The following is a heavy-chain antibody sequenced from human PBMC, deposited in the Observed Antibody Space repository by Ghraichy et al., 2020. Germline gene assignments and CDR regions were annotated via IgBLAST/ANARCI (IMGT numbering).Heavy chain of an antibody. CDR3: ATNIVVVPAAMGGATYYYYYGMDV. V-gene: IGHV1-69*10. CDR2: IIPILGIA. Sequence: SVKVSCKASGGTFSSYAISWVRQAPGQGLEWMGGIIPILGIANYAQKFQGRVTITADKSTSTAYMELSSLRSEDTAVYYCATNIVVVPAAMGGATYYYYYGMDVWCQVTTVTVSS. CDR1: GGTFSSYA. J-gene: IGHJ6*02. D-gene: IGHD2-2*01.